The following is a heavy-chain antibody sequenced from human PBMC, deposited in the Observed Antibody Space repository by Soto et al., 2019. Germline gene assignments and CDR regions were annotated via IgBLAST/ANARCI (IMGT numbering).Heavy chain of an antibody. CDR3: ARDRTTPRSGWYGWFDP. Sequence: QVQLVQSGAEVKKPGSSVKVSCKASGGTFSSYAISWVRQAPGQGLEWMGGIIPIFGTANYAQKFQGRVTITADESTSTAYMELSSLRSEDTAVYYCARDRTTPRSGWYGWFDPWGQGTLVTGSS. J-gene: IGHJ5*02. CDR2: IIPIFGTA. V-gene: IGHV1-69*01. CDR1: GGTFSSYA. D-gene: IGHD6-19*01.